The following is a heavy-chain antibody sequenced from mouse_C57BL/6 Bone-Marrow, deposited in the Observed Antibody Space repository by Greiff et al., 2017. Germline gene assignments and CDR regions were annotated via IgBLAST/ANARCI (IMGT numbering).Heavy chain of an antibody. D-gene: IGHD1-1*01. J-gene: IGHJ1*03. Sequence: QVQLKESGPGLVQPSQSLSITCTVSGFSLTSYGVHWVRQSPGKGLEWLGGIWSGGSTDYNAAFISRLSISKDNSKRQVFFKMNSLQADDTAIYYCARGPRAVLYWYFDVWGTGTTVTVSS. CDR2: IWSGGST. CDR3: ARGPRAVLYWYFDV. CDR1: GFSLTSYG. V-gene: IGHV2-2*01.